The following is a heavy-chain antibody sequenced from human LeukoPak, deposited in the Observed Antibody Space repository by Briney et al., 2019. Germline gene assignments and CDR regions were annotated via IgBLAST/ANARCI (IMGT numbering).Heavy chain of an antibody. Sequence: PSETLSLTCTVSGGSVTSSNHYWGWIRQPPGKGLEWIGSIYHTGRTYYNPSLESRVTVSVDTSTNQFPLRLYSVTASDTAVYYCARSQSNNIVTTRTFEFWGQGTLVTVSS. CDR3: ARSQSNNIVTTRTFEF. CDR1: GGSVTSSNHY. CDR2: IYHTGRT. D-gene: IGHD5-12*01. J-gene: IGHJ4*02. V-gene: IGHV4-39*01.